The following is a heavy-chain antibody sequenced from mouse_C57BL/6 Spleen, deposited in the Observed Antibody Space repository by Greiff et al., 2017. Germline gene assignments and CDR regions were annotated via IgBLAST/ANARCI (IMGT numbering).Heavy chain of an antibody. V-gene: IGHV1-64*01. CDR2: IHPNSGST. CDR3: AREGVGYAMDY. Sequence: QVQLQQPGAELVKPGASVKLSCKASGYTFTSYWMHWVKQRPGQGLEWIGMIHPNSGSTNYNEKFKRKATLTVDKSSSTAYMQLSSLTSEDSAVYYCAREGVGYAMDYWGQGTSVTVSS. CDR1: GYTFTSYW. J-gene: IGHJ4*01.